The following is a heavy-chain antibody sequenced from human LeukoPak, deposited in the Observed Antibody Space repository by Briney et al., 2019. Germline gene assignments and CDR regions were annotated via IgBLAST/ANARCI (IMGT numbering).Heavy chain of an antibody. CDR2: ISSSGSTI. V-gene: IGHV3-48*03. CDR1: GFTFSSYE. D-gene: IGHD3-10*02. Sequence: GGSLRLSCAASGFTFSSYEMNWVRLAPGKGLEWVSYISSSGSTIYYADSVKGRFTIPRDNAKNSLYLQMNSLRAEDTAVYYCAELGITMIGGVWGKGTTVTISS. CDR3: AELGITMIGGV. J-gene: IGHJ6*04.